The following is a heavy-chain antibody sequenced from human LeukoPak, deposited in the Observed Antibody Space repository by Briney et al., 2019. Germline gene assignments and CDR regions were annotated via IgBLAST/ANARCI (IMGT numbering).Heavy chain of an antibody. Sequence: GGSLRLSCAASGFTFSSYWMSWVRQAPGKGLEWVATIKDDGSDKYYVDSVKGRFTISRGNAKNSLYLQMNSLRVEDTAVYYCANLGRTDWGQGTLVTVSS. J-gene: IGHJ4*02. CDR3: ANLGRTD. CDR2: IKDDGSDK. CDR1: GFTFSSYW. V-gene: IGHV3-7*01.